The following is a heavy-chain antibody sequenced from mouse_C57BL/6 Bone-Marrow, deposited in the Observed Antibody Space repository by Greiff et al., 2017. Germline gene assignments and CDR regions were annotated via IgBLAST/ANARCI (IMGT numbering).Heavy chain of an antibody. J-gene: IGHJ3*01. CDR1: GYTFTSYW. Sequence: QVQLQQPGTELVKPGASVKLSCKASGYTFTSYWMHWVKQRPGQGLEWIGRINPTNGGTNYNEKFKGKATLTVDKSSSTAYMQLSSLTSEDSAVYYCDRRRRSWLAYWGQGTLVTVSA. CDR3: DRRRRSWLAY. CDR2: INPTNGGT. V-gene: IGHV1-53*01.